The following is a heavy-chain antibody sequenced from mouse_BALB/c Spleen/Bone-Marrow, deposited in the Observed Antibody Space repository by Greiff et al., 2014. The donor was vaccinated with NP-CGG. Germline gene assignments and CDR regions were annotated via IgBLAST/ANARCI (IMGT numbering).Heavy chain of an antibody. CDR3: AKWDHYGNFYAMDY. D-gene: IGHD2-1*01. CDR1: GFSLTNYG. J-gene: IGHJ4*01. CDR2: IWGGGSI. V-gene: IGHV2-3*01. Sequence: QVQLQQSGPGLVAPSQNLSITCTVSGFSLTNYGVSWVRQPPGKGLEWLGVIWGGGSINYHSALISRLSISKDNSKSQVFLKLNSLQIDDTATYYCAKWDHYGNFYAMDYWGQGTSVTVSS.